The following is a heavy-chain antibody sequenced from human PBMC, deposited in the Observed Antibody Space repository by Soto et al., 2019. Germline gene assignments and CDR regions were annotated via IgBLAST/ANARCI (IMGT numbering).Heavy chain of an antibody. V-gene: IGHV1-69*13. CDR3: ARGGGYEPNYYYYGMDV. CDR1: GGTFSSYA. D-gene: IGHD5-12*01. Sequence: SVKVSCKASGGTFSSYAISWVRQAPGQGLEWVGGIIPIFGTANYAQKFQGRVTITADESTSTAYMELSSLRSEDTAVYYCARGGGYEPNYYYYGMDVWGQGTTVTVSS. CDR2: IIPIFGTA. J-gene: IGHJ6*02.